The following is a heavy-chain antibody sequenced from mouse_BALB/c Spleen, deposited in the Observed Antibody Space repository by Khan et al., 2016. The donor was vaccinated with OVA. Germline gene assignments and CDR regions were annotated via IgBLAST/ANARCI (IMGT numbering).Heavy chain of an antibody. CDR3: ARQPYYHYYIMDY. D-gene: IGHD2-10*01. Sequence: QVQLKESGPGLVAPSQSLSITCTISGFSLTNYGVHWVHQPPGKGLEWLVVIWSDGSTTYDSALKSRLTISKDNSKSQVFLEMDSLQTDDTAMYYCARQPYYHYYIMDYWGQGTSVTVSS. CDR2: IWSDGST. V-gene: IGHV2-6-1*01. J-gene: IGHJ4*01. CDR1: GFSLTNYG.